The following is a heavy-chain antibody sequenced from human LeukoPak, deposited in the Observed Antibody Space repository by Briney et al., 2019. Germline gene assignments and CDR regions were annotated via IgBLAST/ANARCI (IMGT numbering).Heavy chain of an antibody. CDR1: GYTFTSND. CDR2: MSPNSGNT. CDR3: TRGPPNWGYDY. V-gene: IGHV1-8*01. D-gene: IGHD7-27*01. Sequence: GASVNVSCKASGYTFTSNDINWVRQATGQGLEWMGWMSPNSGNTGYAQKFQGRVTMTRSTSMSTAYMELSSLKSEDTAVYYCTRGPPNWGYDYWGQGTLVTVSS. J-gene: IGHJ4*02.